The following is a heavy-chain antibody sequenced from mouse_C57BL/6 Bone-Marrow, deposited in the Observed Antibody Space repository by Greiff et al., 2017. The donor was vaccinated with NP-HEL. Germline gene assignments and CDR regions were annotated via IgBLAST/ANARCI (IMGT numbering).Heavy chain of an antibody. J-gene: IGHJ4*01. CDR1: GFTFSDYS. V-gene: IGHV5-16*01. CDR2: INYDGSST. CDR3: AREGGLRRRTYAMDY. Sequence: EVQRVESEGGLVQPGSSMKLSCTASGFTFSDYSMAWVRQVPEKGLEWVANINYDGSSTYYLDSLKSRFIISRDNAKNNLYLQMSSLKSEDTATYYCAREGGLRRRTYAMDYWGQGTSVTVSS. D-gene: IGHD2-4*01.